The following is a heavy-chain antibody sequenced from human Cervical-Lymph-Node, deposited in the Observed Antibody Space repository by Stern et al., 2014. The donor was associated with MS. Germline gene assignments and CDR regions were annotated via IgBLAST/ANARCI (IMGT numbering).Heavy chain of an antibody. D-gene: IGHD4-23*01. V-gene: IGHV1-69*14. Sequence: VQLVQSGAEVKKPGSSVKDSCKASGDSFSGYDVSWVRQAPGQGLECLGKIIPIFGTTNDAQKFQGRLTITADKSTSTAYMELSSLTSDDTAVYYCARGETPTPSYGLDVWGPGTTVTVSS. CDR2: IIPIFGTT. CDR3: ARGETPTPSYGLDV. CDR1: GDSFSGYD. J-gene: IGHJ6*02.